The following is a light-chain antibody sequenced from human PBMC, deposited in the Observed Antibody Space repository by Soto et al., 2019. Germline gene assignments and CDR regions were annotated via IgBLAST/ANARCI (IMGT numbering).Light chain of an antibody. CDR1: QSLVYSDGDIH. V-gene: IGKV2-30*01. J-gene: IGKJ1*01. CDR2: KVS. Sequence: DVVLTQSPLSLPVTLGQPASISCRSSQSLVYSDGDIHLNWFQQRPGQSPRRLIYKVSNRDSGVPDRFSGSGSGTDFTLKISRVGAEDVGVYYCMKGTHWPPSFGQGTKVEIK. CDR3: MKGTHWPPS.